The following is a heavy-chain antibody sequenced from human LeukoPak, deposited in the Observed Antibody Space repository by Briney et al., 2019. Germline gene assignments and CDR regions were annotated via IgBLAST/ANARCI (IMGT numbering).Heavy chain of an antibody. Sequence: ASVKVSCKASGYTFTSYYMHWVRQAPGQGLEWMGIINPSGGSTSYAQKFQGRVTMTRDTSISTAYMELSRLRSDDTAVYYCARGSGAFDIWGQGTMVTVSS. CDR2: INPSGGST. CDR3: ARGSGAFDI. J-gene: IGHJ3*02. CDR1: GYTFTSYY. V-gene: IGHV1-46*01.